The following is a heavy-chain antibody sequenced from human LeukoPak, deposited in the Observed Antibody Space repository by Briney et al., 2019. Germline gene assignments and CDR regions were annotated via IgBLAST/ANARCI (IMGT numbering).Heavy chain of an antibody. CDR2: ISSGGGRT. Sequence: GGSLRLSCAASGFAFSSYAIRWVRQAPGKGLEWVSSISSGGGRTYYADSVKGRFTISRDNSKNTLYLQMDSLRAEDTAVYYCAKAPNYYGSGSYYNNWFDPWGQGTLVTVPS. D-gene: IGHD3-10*01. V-gene: IGHV3-23*01. CDR3: AKAPNYYGSGSYYNNWFDP. CDR1: GFAFSSYA. J-gene: IGHJ5*02.